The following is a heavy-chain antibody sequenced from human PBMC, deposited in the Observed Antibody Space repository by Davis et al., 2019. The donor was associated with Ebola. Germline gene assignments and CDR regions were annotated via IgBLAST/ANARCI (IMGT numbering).Heavy chain of an antibody. V-gene: IGHV1-2*02. Sequence: ASVKVSCKASGYTFTGYYMHWVRQAPGQGLEWMGWINPNSGGTNYAQKFQGRVTMTRDTSISTAYMELRSLRSDDTAVYYCARVFRGEVGATGYWGQGTLVTVSS. CDR3: ARVFRGEVGATGY. J-gene: IGHJ4*02. CDR2: INPNSGGT. D-gene: IGHD1-26*01. CDR1: GYTFTGYY.